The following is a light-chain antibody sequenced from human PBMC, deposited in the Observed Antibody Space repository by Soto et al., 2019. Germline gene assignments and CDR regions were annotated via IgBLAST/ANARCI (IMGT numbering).Light chain of an antibody. J-gene: IGKJ1*01. CDR2: AAS. Sequence: SQMTQSPSSLSASVGDRVTITFLSSQGISSYLAWYQQKPGKAPKLLIYAASTLQSGVPSRFSGSGSGTDFTLTISCLQSEDFATYYCQQYYSYPRTFGQGTKVDI. CDR3: QQYYSYPRT. CDR1: QGISSY. V-gene: IGKV1-8*01.